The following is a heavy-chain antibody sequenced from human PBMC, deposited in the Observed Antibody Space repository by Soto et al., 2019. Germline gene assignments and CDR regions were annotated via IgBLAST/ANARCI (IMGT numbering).Heavy chain of an antibody. J-gene: IGHJ3*01. Sequence: SQTFSLTCAISGDSVSCNSAAWNWIRQSPSRGLEWLGRTYYRSKWHNDYAVSVKSRITINPDTSKNQFSLQLNSVTPENTARYYWASGWALDFWGQGTMVTV. V-gene: IGHV6-1*01. CDR3: ASGWALDF. D-gene: IGHD2-15*01. CDR2: TYYRSKWHN. CDR1: GDSVSCNSAA.